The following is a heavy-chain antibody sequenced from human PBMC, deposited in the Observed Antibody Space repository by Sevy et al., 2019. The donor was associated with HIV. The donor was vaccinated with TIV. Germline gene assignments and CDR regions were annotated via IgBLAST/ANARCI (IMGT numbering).Heavy chain of an antibody. Sequence: GGSLRLSCAASGFTFDDYAMHWVRQAPGKGLEWVSGISWNSGTIGYADSVKGRFTISRDNAKNSLYLQMNSLRAEDTALYYCAKDGVFRADYYYYMDVWGKGTTVTVSS. CDR3: AKDGVFRADYYYYMDV. CDR1: GFTFDDYA. V-gene: IGHV3-9*01. J-gene: IGHJ6*03. CDR2: ISWNSGTI.